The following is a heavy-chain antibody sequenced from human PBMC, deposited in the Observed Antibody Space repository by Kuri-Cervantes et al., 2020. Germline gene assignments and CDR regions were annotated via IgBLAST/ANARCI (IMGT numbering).Heavy chain of an antibody. J-gene: IGHJ6*02. D-gene: IGHD7-27*01. CDR2: IIPIFGTA. CDR1: GGTFSSYA. CDR3: ARETITGDVYNYYGMDV. Sequence: SVKVSCKPSGGTFSSYAISWVRQAPGQGLEWMGGIIPIFGTANYAQKFQGRVTITADESTSTAYMELSSLRSEDTAVYYCARETITGDVYNYYGMDVWGQGTTVTVSS. V-gene: IGHV1-69*13.